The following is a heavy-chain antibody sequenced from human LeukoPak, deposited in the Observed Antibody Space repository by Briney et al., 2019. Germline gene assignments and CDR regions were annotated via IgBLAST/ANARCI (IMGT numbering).Heavy chain of an antibody. CDR1: GFTFSDYY. Sequence: PGGSLRLSCAASGFTFSDYYMSWIRQAPGKGLEWVSYISSSGSTIYYAASVKGRFTISRDSAKNSLYLQMNSLRAEDTAVYSCARGRDGYNSGAFDIWGQGTMVTVSS. D-gene: IGHD5-24*01. CDR3: ARGRDGYNSGAFDI. V-gene: IGHV3-11*04. CDR2: ISSSGSTI. J-gene: IGHJ3*02.